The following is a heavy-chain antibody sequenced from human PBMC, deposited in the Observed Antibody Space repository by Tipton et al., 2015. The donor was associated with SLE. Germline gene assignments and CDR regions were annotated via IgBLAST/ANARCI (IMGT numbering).Heavy chain of an antibody. J-gene: IGHJ4*02. CDR1: GVSMNSYY. D-gene: IGHD6-13*01. CDR3: ARGPSIPYSSSWYGIDY. V-gene: IGHV4-4*07. CDR2: IYTSGST. Sequence: GLVKPSETLSLTCIVSGVSMNSYYWSWIRQPAGKGLEWIGRIYTSGSTNYNPSLKSRVTMSVDTSKNQFSLKLSSVTPADTAVYYCARGPSIPYSSSWYGIDYWGQGTLVTVSS.